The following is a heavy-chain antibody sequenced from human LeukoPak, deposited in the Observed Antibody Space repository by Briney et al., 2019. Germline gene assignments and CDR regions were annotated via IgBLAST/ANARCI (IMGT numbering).Heavy chain of an antibody. J-gene: IGHJ4*02. Sequence: GGSLRLSCAASGFTFSSYSMNWVRQAPGKGLEWVSYISSSSSTIYCADSVKGRFTISRDNAKNSLYLQMNSLRAEDTAVYYCASSSPDGIWGQGTLVTVSS. D-gene: IGHD6-6*01. CDR1: GFTFSSYS. CDR2: ISSSSSTI. CDR3: ASSSPDGI. V-gene: IGHV3-48*04.